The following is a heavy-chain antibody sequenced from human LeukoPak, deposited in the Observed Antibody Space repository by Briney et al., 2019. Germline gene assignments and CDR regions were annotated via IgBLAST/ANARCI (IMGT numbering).Heavy chain of an antibody. D-gene: IGHD2-15*01. Sequence: GGSLRLSCAASGFTFSSSAMSWVRQAPGKGLEWVSAISNNGGYTYYADSVQGRFTISRDNSKSTLCLQMNSLRAEDTAVYYCAKQLGYCSDGSCYFPYWGQRTLVTVSS. CDR3: AKQLGYCSDGSCYFPY. CDR2: ISNNGGYT. CDR1: GFTFSSSA. J-gene: IGHJ4*02. V-gene: IGHV3-23*01.